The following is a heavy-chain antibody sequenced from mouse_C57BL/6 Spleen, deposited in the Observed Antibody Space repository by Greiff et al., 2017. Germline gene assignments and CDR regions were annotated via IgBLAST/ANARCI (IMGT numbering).Heavy chain of an antibody. J-gene: IGHJ1*03. CDR2: IDPENGDT. CDR3: TKSNYGYFDV. V-gene: IGHV14-4*01. Sequence: EVKLQESGAELVRPGASVKLSCTASGFNIKDDYMHWVKQRPEQGLEWIGWIDPENGDTEYASKFQGKATITADTSSNTAYLQLSSLTSEDTAVYYCTKSNYGYFDVWGTGTTVTVSS. D-gene: IGHD2-5*01. CDR1: GFNIKDDY.